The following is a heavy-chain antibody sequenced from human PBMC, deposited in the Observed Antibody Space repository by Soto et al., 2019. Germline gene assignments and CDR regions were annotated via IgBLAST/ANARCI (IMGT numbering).Heavy chain of an antibody. V-gene: IGHV1-18*01. Sequence: QVQLVQSGAEVKKPGASVKVSCKASGYTFTSYGISWVRQAPGQGLEWMGWISAYNGNTNYAQKLKGRVTMTTDTSTSTDYMEMRRLRSDDTSVYYSARVSPTVVYGMDIWGQGTTVTVSS. CDR1: GYTFTSYG. CDR3: ARVSPTVVYGMDI. J-gene: IGHJ6*02. D-gene: IGHD4-17*01. CDR2: ISAYNGNT.